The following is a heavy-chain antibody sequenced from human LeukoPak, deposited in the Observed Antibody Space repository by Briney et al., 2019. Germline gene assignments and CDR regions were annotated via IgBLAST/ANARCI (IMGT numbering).Heavy chain of an antibody. D-gene: IGHD1-26*01. CDR2: IKQDGTEK. CDR1: GFPFSSYW. Sequence: GQSLTLSCVVSGFPFSSYWVGWVRQAPGKGLEWVANIKQDGTEKYYMDSVKGRFTISRDNAKNSLYLQMTSLRAEDTAFYYRASGGIYYGAAFEFWGQGTLVTVSS. CDR3: ASGGIYYGAAFEF. V-gene: IGHV3-7*03. J-gene: IGHJ4*02.